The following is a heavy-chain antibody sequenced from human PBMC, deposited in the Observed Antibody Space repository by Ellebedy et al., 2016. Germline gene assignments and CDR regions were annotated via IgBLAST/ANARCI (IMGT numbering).Heavy chain of an antibody. V-gene: IGHV4-38-2*01. CDR1: GPSITSGYY. D-gene: IGHD3-22*01. CDR3: ASHMHYHASGGYFSFDY. J-gene: IGHJ4*02. Sequence: SETLSLTXAVSGPSITSGYYWGWIRQPPGKGLEWIASMSVYYGRTLYNASLKSRILVSVDRSKNHLSLNLSSVTAADTAVYYCASHMHYHASGGYFSFDYWGQGILVTVSS. CDR2: MSVYYGRT.